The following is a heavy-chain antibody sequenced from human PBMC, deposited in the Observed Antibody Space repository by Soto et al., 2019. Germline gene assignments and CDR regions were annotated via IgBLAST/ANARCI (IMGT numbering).Heavy chain of an antibody. CDR1: GGTFSSYA. D-gene: IGHD3-22*01. CDR2: IIPIFGTA. CDR3: ARVDSIRYYFDY. J-gene: IGHJ4*02. V-gene: IGHV1-69*13. Sequence: ASVKVSCKASGGTFSSYAISWVRQAPGQGLEWMGGIIPIFGTANYAQKFQGRVTITADESTSTAYMELSSLRSEDTAVYYCARVDSIRYYFDYWGQGTLVTVSS.